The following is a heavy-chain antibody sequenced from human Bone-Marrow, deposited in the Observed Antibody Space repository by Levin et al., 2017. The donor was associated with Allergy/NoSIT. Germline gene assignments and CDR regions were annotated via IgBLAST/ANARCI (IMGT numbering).Heavy chain of an antibody. CDR2: IWYDGSNI. V-gene: IGHV3-33*01. CDR1: GFTFSVFG. J-gene: IGHJ5*02. Sequence: GGSLRLSCAPSGFTFSVFGMHWVRQAPGKGLEWVAGIWYDGSNINYADSVKGRFTISRDNSENILYLQMSRLRAEDTATYYCARDQGTCFDPWGQGTLVTVSS. CDR3: ARDQGTCFDP.